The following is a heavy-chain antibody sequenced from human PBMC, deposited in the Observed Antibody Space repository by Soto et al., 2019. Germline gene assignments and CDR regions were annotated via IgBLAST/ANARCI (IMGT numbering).Heavy chain of an antibody. CDR2: ISYDGNNK. CDR1: GFTFSTYS. Sequence: GGSLRLSCAASGFTFSTYSMHWVRQAPGKGLEWVALISYDGNNKYYADSVKGRFTISRDNSKNTLYLQMNSLRAESMAVFHGVRDGDRGYSYCYWCDPWRQ. D-gene: IGHD5-18*01. J-gene: IGHJ5*02. V-gene: IGHV3-30-3*01. CDR3: VRDGDRGYSYCYWCDP.